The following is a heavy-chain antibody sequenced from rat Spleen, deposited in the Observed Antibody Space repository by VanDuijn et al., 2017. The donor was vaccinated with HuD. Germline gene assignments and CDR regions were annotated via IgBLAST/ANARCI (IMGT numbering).Heavy chain of an antibody. V-gene: IGHV5-29*01. D-gene: IGHD1-6*01. Sequence: EVQLVESGGGLVQPGRSLKLSCAASGFTFSNYGMAWVRQAPTKGLEWVATISYDGSSTYYRDSVKGRFTISRDNAKSTLYLQMDSLRSEDTATYYCARLMYTTDEMDAWGQGASVTVSS. CDR1: GFTFSNYG. J-gene: IGHJ4*01. CDR3: ARLMYTTDEMDA. CDR2: ISYDGSST.